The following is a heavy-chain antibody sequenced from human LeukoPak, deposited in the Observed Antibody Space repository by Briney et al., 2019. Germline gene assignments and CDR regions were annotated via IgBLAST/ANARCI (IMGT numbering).Heavy chain of an antibody. J-gene: IGHJ5*02. CDR2: INPNSGGT. Sequence: GASVKVSCKASGYTFTGYYMHWVRQAPGQGLEWMGWINPNSGGTNYAQKFQGRVTMTTDTSTSTAYMELRSLRSDDTAVYYCARMWADHWFDPWGQGTLVTVSS. V-gene: IGHV1-2*02. CDR3: ARMWADHWFDP. CDR1: GYTFTGYY. D-gene: IGHD1-26*01.